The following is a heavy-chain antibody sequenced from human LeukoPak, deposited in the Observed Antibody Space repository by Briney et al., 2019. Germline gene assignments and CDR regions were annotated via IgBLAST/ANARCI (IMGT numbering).Heavy chain of an antibody. CDR2: IYYSGST. CDR3: ARVPPYNSGYGGFDY. J-gene: IGHJ4*02. V-gene: IGHV4-59*01. D-gene: IGHD5-18*01. CDR1: GGSISCYY. Sequence: SETLFLSCRVPGGSISCYYWTWIRQTPGKRLERIGHIYYSGSTYYNPSLKSRATISVDTSKNQFSLQLSSVTAADTAVYFCARVPPYNSGYGGFDYWGQGTLVTVSS.